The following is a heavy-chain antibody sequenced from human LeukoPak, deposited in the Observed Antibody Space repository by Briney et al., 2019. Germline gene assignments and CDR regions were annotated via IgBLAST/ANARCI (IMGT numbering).Heavy chain of an antibody. CDR2: IYYTGAT. Sequence: SETLSLTSTVSGGSISPHYWNWIRQPPGEGLEWIGYIYYTGATNYNPSLKSRVIISVDTSKNQFSLNLSSVTAADAAVYFCARSLNFAYGYNYWGQGTLVTVSS. V-gene: IGHV4-59*11. D-gene: IGHD5-12*01. J-gene: IGHJ4*02. CDR1: GGSISPHY. CDR3: ARSLNFAYGYNY.